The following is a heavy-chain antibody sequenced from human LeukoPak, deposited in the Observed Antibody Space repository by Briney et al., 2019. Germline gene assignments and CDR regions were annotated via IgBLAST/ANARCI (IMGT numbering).Heavy chain of an antibody. Sequence: SETLSLTCTVSGGSISSGGYYWSWVRQPPGKGLEWIGYIYHSGSTYYNPSLKSRVTISVDRSKNQFSLKLSSVTAADTAVYYCARARSGYSSSPWNFDYWGQGTLVTVSS. V-gene: IGHV4-30-2*01. J-gene: IGHJ4*02. CDR2: IYHSGST. CDR1: GGSISSGGYY. CDR3: ARARSGYSSSPWNFDY. D-gene: IGHD6-6*01.